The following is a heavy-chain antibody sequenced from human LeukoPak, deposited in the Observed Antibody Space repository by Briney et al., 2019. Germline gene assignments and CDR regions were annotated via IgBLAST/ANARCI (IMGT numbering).Heavy chain of an antibody. CDR1: GGSISSYY. J-gene: IGHJ6*03. CDR3: ARDSSSWSYYYYMDV. Sequence: SETLSLTCTVPGGSISSYYWSWIRQPPGKGLEWIGYIYYSGSTNYNPSLKSRVTISVDTSKNQFSLKLSSVTAADTAVYYCARDSSSWSYYYYMDVWGKGTTVTVSS. V-gene: IGHV4-59*01. D-gene: IGHD6-13*01. CDR2: IYYSGST.